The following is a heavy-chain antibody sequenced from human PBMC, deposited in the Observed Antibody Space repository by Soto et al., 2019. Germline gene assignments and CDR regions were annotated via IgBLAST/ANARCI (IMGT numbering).Heavy chain of an antibody. J-gene: IGHJ6*02. CDR1: GYTFTSYG. V-gene: IGHV1-18*01. CDR2: ISAYNGNT. Sequence: ASVKVSCKASGYTFTSYGISWVRQAPGQGLEWMGWISAYNGNTNYAQKFQGRVTMTTDTSTSTAYMELRGLRSDDTAVYYCAKSIAAAADYYYYGMDVWGQGTTVTVSS. CDR3: AKSIAAAADYYYYGMDV. D-gene: IGHD6-13*01.